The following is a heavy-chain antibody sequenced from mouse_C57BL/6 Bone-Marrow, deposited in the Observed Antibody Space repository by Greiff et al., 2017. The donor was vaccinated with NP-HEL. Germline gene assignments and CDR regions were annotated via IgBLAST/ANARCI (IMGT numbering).Heavy chain of an antibody. CDR1: GYTFTSYW. CDR3: ARRYYGSSYWYFDV. V-gene: IGHV1-55*01. J-gene: IGHJ1*03. Sequence: VQLQQPGAELVKPGASVKMSCTASGYTFTSYWITWVKQRPGQGLEWIGDIYPGSGSTNYNEKFKSKATLTVDTSSSTAYMQLSSLTSEVSAVYYCARRYYGSSYWYFDVWGTGTTVTVSS. CDR2: IYPGSGST. D-gene: IGHD1-1*01.